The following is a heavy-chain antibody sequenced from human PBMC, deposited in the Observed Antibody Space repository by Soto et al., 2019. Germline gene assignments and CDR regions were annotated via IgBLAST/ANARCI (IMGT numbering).Heavy chain of an antibody. V-gene: IGHV4-4*07. D-gene: IGHD4-17*01. J-gene: IGHJ5*02. CDR1: GGSISSYY. Sequence: SETLSLTCTVSGGSISSYYWSWIRQPAGKGLDWIGRIYTSGRTNYNPSLKSRVTMSVDTSKKQISLKLNSVTAADTAVYYCARVIDYGDSFNWFDPWGQGTLVTVSS. CDR2: IYTSGRT. CDR3: ARVIDYGDSFNWFDP.